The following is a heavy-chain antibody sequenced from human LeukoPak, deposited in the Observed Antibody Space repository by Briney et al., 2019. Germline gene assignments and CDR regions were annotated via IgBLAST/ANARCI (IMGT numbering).Heavy chain of an antibody. CDR2: TYYSGST. J-gene: IGHJ4*02. CDR3: ARVLAAAGTFPLWWEEYYFDY. V-gene: IGHV4-59*01. CDR1: GGSISSYY. Sequence: SETLSLTCTVSGGSISSYYWSWIRQPPGKGLEWIGYTYYSGSTNYNPSLKSRVTISVDTSKNQFSLKLSSVTAADTAVYYCARVLAAAGTFPLWWEEYYFDYWGQGTLVTVSS. D-gene: IGHD6-13*01.